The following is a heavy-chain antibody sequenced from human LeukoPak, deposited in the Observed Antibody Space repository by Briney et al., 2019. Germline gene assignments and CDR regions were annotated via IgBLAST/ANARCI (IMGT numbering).Heavy chain of an antibody. J-gene: IGHJ5*02. CDR3: ARGGHLRYGDTQNWFDP. CDR1: GYTFTYFY. D-gene: IGHD4-17*01. Sequence: GASVKVSCKASGYTFTYFYMHWVRQAPGQGLEWMALINPSGGNTRYAQKLQGRITMTRDTSTTTVYMEVSSLRSEDTAVYYCARGGHLRYGDTQNWFDPWGQGTLVTVSS. CDR2: INPSGGNT. V-gene: IGHV1-46*04.